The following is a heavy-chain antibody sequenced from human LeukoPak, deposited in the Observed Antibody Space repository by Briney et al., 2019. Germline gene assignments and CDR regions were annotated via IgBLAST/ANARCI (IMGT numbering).Heavy chain of an antibody. V-gene: IGHV4-59*01. J-gene: IGHJ4*02. Sequence: PSETLSLTCTVSGGSISTYYWTWIRQPPGKGLEWIGYIYYSGTTNYNPSLKSRVTISVDTSKNHFSLKLSSVTAADTAVYYCARDETRGGYYFDYWGQGTLVTVSS. D-gene: IGHD3-16*01. CDR1: GGSISTYY. CDR2: IYYSGTT. CDR3: ARDETRGGYYFDY.